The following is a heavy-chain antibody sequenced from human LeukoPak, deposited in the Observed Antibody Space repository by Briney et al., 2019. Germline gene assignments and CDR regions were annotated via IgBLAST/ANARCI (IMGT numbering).Heavy chain of an antibody. J-gene: IGHJ4*02. Sequence: ASVKVSCKASGYTFTSFGISWVRQAPGQGLEWMGWISAYNGNINYVQKFQGRVTMTTDISTSTTYMELRSLRSDDTAVFYCVRDLGVDTSMIFFDYWGQGTLVTVSS. D-gene: IGHD5-18*01. CDR3: VRDLGVDTSMIFFDY. CDR2: ISAYNGNI. CDR1: GYTFTSFG. V-gene: IGHV1-18*01.